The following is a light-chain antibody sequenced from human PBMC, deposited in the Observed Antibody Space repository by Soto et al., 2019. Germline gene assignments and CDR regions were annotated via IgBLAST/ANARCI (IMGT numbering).Light chain of an antibody. Sequence: EIVLTQSPATLSLSPGERATLSCRASQSVSSYLAWYQQKPGQAPRLLIYDASNRATGITARFSGSGSGTDFTLTISILEPEDFAVYYCQQRSNWPRIFTFGPGTKVDIK. CDR3: QQRSNWPRIFT. CDR2: DAS. J-gene: IGKJ3*01. V-gene: IGKV3-11*01. CDR1: QSVSSY.